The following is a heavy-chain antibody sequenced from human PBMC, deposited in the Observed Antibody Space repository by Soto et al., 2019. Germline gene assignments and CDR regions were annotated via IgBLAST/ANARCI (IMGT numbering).Heavy chain of an antibody. J-gene: IGHJ3*02. CDR1: GLTFNNAW. V-gene: IGHV3-15*07. CDR3: TTDAQWGI. CDR2: IKSKNDGGAT. Sequence: SGGSLRLSCAASGLTFNNAWMNWVRQAPGKGLEWVGRIKSKNDGGATEYSAPVKDRFTISRDDSKNTLYPQMNSLKTEDTAVYYCTTDAQWGIWGQGTMVTVSS. D-gene: IGHD2-8*01.